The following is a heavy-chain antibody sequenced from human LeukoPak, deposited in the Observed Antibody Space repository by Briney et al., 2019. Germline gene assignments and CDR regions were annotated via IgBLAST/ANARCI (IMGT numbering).Heavy chain of an antibody. CDR1: GFTFSDYY. V-gene: IGHV3-11*01. CDR3: ARGSCYYDSSLDY. Sequence: GGSLRLSCAASGFTFSDYYMSWIRQAPGKGLEWVSYISSSGSTIYYADSVKGRFTISRDNAKNSLYLQMSSLRAEDTAVYYCARGSCYYDSSLDYWGQGTLVTVSS. CDR2: ISSSGSTI. D-gene: IGHD3-22*01. J-gene: IGHJ4*02.